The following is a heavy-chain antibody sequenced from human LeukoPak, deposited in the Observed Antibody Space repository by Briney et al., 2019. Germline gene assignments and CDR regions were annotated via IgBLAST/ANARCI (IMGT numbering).Heavy chain of an antibody. Sequence: GGSLSLSCAASGFTFSSYSMNWVRQAPGKGLEWVSSISSSSSYIYYADSVKGRFTISRDNAKNSLYLQMNSLRAEDTAVYYCARHGDYGVRGFFQHWGQGTLVTVSS. CDR3: ARHGDYGVRGFFQH. CDR2: ISSSSSYI. V-gene: IGHV3-21*01. J-gene: IGHJ1*01. CDR1: GFTFSSYS. D-gene: IGHD4-17*01.